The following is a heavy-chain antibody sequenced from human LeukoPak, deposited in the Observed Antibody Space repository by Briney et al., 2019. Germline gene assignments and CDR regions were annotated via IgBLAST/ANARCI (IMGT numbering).Heavy chain of an antibody. CDR3: AKDISSSGWYYFDY. CDR1: GYTFDDYD. J-gene: IGHJ4*02. D-gene: IGHD6-19*01. V-gene: IGHV3-9*03. Sequence: GRSLRLSCAASGYTFDDYDMHWVRQAPGKGLEWVSGISWNSGSIGYADSVKGRFTISRDNAKNSLYLQMNSLRAEDMALYYCAKDISSSGWYYFDYWGQGTLVTVSS. CDR2: ISWNSGSI.